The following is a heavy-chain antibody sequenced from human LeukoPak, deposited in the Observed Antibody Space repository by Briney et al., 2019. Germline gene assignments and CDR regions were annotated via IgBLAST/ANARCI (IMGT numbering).Heavy chain of an antibody. D-gene: IGHD3-3*01. CDR3: VEAPPQIGAFDI. CDR1: GGTFSSYA. CDR2: IIPIFGTA. Sequence: SVKVSCKASGGTFSSYAISWVRQAPGQGLEWMGGIIPIFGTANYAQKFQGRVTITADESTSTAYMELNSLRSEDTAVYYCVEAPPQIGAFDIWGQGTMVTVSS. J-gene: IGHJ3*02. V-gene: IGHV1-69*13.